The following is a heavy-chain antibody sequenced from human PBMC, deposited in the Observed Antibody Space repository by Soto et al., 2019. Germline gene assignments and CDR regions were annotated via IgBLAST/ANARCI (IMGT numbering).Heavy chain of an antibody. J-gene: IGHJ6*02. V-gene: IGHV3-33*01. CDR2: IWYDGSNK. D-gene: IGHD3-22*01. CDR3: ARDSNYDSSGYYTLGGYGMDV. Sequence: GGSLRLSCAASGFTFSSYGMHWVRQAPGKGLEWVAVIWYDGSNKYYADSVKGRFTISRDNSKNTLYLQMNSLRAEDTAVYYCARDSNYDSSGYYTLGGYGMDVWGQGTTVTVSS. CDR1: GFTFSSYG.